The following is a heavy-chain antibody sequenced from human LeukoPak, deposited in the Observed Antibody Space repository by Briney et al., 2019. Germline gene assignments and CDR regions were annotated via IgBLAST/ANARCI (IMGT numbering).Heavy chain of an antibody. J-gene: IGHJ4*02. V-gene: IGHV3-30-3*01. CDR3: ARAIAAAGTVY. D-gene: IGHD6-13*01. CDR1: GFTFSSYV. Sequence: GGSLRLSCAASGFTFSSYVMHWVRQAPGKGLEWVAVISYDGSNKYYADSVKGRFTISRDNSKNTLYLQMNSLRAEDTAVYYCARAIAAAGTVYWGQGTLVTVSS. CDR2: ISYDGSNK.